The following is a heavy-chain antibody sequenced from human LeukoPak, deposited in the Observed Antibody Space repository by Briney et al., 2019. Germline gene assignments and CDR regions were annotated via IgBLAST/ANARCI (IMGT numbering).Heavy chain of an antibody. Sequence: GASLKISCKGSDYSFTSYWIGWVRQMPGKGLEWMGIIYPGDSDTRYSPSFQGQVTISADKSISTASLQWSSLKAADTAMYYCARLSTPAATVFFDYWGQGTLVTVSS. J-gene: IGHJ4*02. CDR1: DYSFTSYW. V-gene: IGHV5-51*01. CDR3: ARLSTPAATVFFDY. CDR2: IYPGDSDT. D-gene: IGHD2-2*01.